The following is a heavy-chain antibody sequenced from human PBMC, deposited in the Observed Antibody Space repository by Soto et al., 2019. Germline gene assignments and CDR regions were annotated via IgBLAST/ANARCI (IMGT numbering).Heavy chain of an antibody. CDR2: IKEDGSEK. CDR3: MTDFQAF. V-gene: IGHV3-7*01. Sequence: EVQLVESGGGLVQPGGSLRLSCAASGFTFSVHWMSWVRQAPGKGLEWVARIKEDGSEKQYVDSVKGRFTISRDNAENSLYLQMNYVRAEDRAVYYCMTDFQAFWGQGTLVTVSS. CDR1: GFTFSVHW. J-gene: IGHJ4*02.